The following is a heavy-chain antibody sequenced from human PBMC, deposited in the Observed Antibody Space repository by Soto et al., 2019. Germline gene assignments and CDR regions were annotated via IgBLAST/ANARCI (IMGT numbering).Heavy chain of an antibody. J-gene: IGHJ6*02. CDR2: INPSGGST. CDR1: GYTFTSYY. D-gene: IGHD6-6*01. CDR3: AREYSSSLYYYGMDV. V-gene: IGHV1-46*01. Sequence: ASVKVSCKASGYTFTSYYMHWVRQAPGQGLEWMGIINPSGGSTSYAQKFQGRVTMIRDTSTSTVYMELSSLRSEDTAVYYCAREYSSSLYYYGMDVWGQGTTVTVSS.